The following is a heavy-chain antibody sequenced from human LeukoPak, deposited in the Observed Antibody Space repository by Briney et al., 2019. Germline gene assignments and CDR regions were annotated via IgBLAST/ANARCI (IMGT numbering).Heavy chain of an antibody. J-gene: IGHJ4*02. Sequence: ASVKVSCKASGYTFTDHYMHWVRQAPGQGLEWLGWIKPDSGGINYAQNFQGRVTMTRDTSISTAYMELSRLRSDDTAVYYCARSYFWSGYHPFDTWGQGTLVTVSS. V-gene: IGHV1-2*02. CDR2: IKPDSGGI. CDR1: GYTFTDHY. CDR3: ARSYFWSGYHPFDT. D-gene: IGHD3-3*01.